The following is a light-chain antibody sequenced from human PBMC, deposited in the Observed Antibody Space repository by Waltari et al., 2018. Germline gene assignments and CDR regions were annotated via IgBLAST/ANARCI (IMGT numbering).Light chain of an antibody. CDR1: QSLLHRNGTNY. CDR2: LGS. CDR3: MQSLQALWT. V-gene: IGKV2-28*01. Sequence: DIVVTQSPLSLPVTPGEPASIPCRSSQSLLHRNGTNYLDWYLQKPGQSPQLPFYLGSNRASGVPDRFSGSGSGTDFTLRISRVEAEDVGVYYCMQSLQALWTFGPGTKLEI. J-gene: IGKJ1*01.